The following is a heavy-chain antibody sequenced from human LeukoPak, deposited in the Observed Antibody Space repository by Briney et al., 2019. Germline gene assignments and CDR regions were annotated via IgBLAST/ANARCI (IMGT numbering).Heavy chain of an antibody. V-gene: IGHV4-4*02. J-gene: IGHJ4*02. CDR1: GDSISSSYW. CDR2: IYHSGST. CDR3: ARSYWTGYHHLDF. Sequence: KSSETLSLTCAVSGDSISSSYWWTWVRQPPGKGLEWIGEIYHSGSTNYNPSLKSRLSISVDKSKNQFSLKLSSVTAADTAVYYCARSYWTGYHHLDFWGQGTLVTVSS. D-gene: IGHD3/OR15-3a*01.